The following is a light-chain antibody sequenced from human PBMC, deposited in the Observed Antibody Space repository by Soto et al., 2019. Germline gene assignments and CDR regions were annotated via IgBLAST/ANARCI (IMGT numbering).Light chain of an antibody. J-gene: IGLJ3*02. CDR3: ETWDSNTHTV. V-gene: IGLV4-69*01. CDR1: SGHSSYA. Sequence: QLVLTQSPSASASLGASVKLTCTLSSGHSSYAIAWHQQQPEKGPRYLMNLSSDGSHSKGDGIPDRFSGSSSGAERYLTISSLQSEDEADYYCETWDSNTHTVFGGGTKLTVL. CDR2: LSSDGSH.